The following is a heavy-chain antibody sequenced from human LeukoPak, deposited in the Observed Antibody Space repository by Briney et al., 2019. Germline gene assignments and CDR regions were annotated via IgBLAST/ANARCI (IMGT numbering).Heavy chain of an antibody. CDR3: ARGARYFDWLVWFDP. CDR2: MYYSGST. Sequence: SETLSLTCTVSGGSISTNYWSWIRQPPGKGLEWIGYMYYSGSTNYNPSLKSRVTISVDTSKNQFSLKLSSVTAADTAVYYCARGARYFDWLVWFDPWGQGTLVTVSS. CDR1: GGSISTNY. D-gene: IGHD3-9*01. J-gene: IGHJ5*02. V-gene: IGHV4-59*01.